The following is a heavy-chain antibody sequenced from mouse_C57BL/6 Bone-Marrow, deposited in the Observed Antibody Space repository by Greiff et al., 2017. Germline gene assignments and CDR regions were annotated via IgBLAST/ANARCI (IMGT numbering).Heavy chain of an antibody. CDR1: GFTFSSYA. V-gene: IGHV5-9-1*02. CDR2: ISSGGDYI. CDR3: TRGPGTAWFAY. Sequence: EVQVVESGEGLVKPGGSLKLSCAASGFTFSSYAMSWVRQTPEKRLEWVAYISSGGDYIYYADTVKGRFTISRDNARNTLYLQISSLKSEDTAMXYCTRGPGTAWFAYWGQGTLVTVSA. J-gene: IGHJ3*01. D-gene: IGHD4-1*01.